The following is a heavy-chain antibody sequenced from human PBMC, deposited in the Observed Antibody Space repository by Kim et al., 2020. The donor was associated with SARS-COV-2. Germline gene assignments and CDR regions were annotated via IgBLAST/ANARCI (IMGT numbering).Heavy chain of an antibody. D-gene: IGHD3-9*01. CDR1: GFTFSDYY. J-gene: IGHJ4*01. V-gene: IGHV3-11*05. CDR2: ISTTRDYT. CDR3: VKDPAYDIFCVCDDY. Sequence: GGSLRLSCVVSGFTFSDYYMSWVRQAPGKGLEWVSYISTTRDYTDYADSVKCRFTLSRDNAKNSLYLQMNSLRFEDTAVYYCVKDPAYDIFCVCDDYWG.